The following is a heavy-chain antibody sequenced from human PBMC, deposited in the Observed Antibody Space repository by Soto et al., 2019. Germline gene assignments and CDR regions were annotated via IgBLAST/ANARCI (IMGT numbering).Heavy chain of an antibody. J-gene: IGHJ4*02. V-gene: IGHV4-4*02. CDR1: GGSISSSNW. Sequence: SETLSLTCAVSGGSISSSNWWSWVRQPPGKGLEWIGEIYHSGNTNYNPSLKSRVTMAVDKSRNQFSLKLSSVTAADTAVYYCARGETAMAYFDYWGQGTLVTVSS. CDR2: IYHSGNT. CDR3: ARGETAMAYFDY. D-gene: IGHD5-18*01.